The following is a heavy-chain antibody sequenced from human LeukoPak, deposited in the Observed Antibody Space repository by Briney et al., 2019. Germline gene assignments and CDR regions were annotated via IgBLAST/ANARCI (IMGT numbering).Heavy chain of an antibody. J-gene: IGHJ4*02. CDR3: ARGYVVVNIDY. V-gene: IGHV3-30*04. CDR1: GFTFSSYA. D-gene: IGHD2-15*01. Sequence: GGSLRLSCAASGFTFSSYAMHWVRQAPGKGLEWVAVISYDGSNKYYADSVKGRFTISRDNSKNTLYLQMNSLRAEDTAVYYCARGYVVVNIDYWGQGTLVTVSS. CDR2: ISYDGSNK.